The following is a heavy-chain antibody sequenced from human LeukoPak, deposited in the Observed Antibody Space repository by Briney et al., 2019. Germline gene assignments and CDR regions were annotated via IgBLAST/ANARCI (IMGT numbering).Heavy chain of an antibody. CDR1: GGTFSSYA. J-gene: IGHJ3*02. Sequence: ASVKVSCKAPGGTFSSYAISWVRQAPGQGLEWMGRIIPIFGTANYAQKFQGRVTITTDESTSTAYMELSSLRSEDTAVYYCARPLGQLEDDAFDIWGQGTMVTVSS. CDR2: IIPIFGTA. CDR3: ARPLGQLEDDAFDI. V-gene: IGHV1-69*05. D-gene: IGHD1-1*01.